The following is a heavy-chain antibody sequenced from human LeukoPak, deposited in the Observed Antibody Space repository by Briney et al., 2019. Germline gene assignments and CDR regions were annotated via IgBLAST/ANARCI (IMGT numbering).Heavy chain of an antibody. CDR1: GGSISSYY. Sequence: SETLSLTCTVSGGSISSYYWSWIRQPPGKGLEWIGYIYYSGSTNYNPSLKSRVTISVDTSKNQFSLKLSSVTAADTAVYYCARRRFGELLFDYWGQGTLVTVSS. CDR3: ARRRFGELLFDY. CDR2: IYYSGST. D-gene: IGHD3-10*01. V-gene: IGHV4-59*01. J-gene: IGHJ4*02.